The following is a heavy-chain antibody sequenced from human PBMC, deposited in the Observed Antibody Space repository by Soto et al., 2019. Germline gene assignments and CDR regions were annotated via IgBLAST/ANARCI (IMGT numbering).Heavy chain of an antibody. CDR3: ASGTMVRGVFGY. J-gene: IGHJ4*02. CDR2: IYYSGST. CDR1: GGSISSYY. D-gene: IGHD3-10*01. Sequence: SETLSLTCTVSGGSISSYYWSWIRQPPGKGLEWIGYIYYSGSTNYNPSLKSRVTISVDTSKNQFSLKLSSVTAADTAVYYCASGTMVRGVFGYWGQGTLVTVSS. V-gene: IGHV4-59*01.